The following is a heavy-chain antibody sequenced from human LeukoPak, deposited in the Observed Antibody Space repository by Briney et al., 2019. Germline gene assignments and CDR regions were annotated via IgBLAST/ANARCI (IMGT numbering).Heavy chain of an antibody. V-gene: IGHV1-69*05. CDR3: ARVWSGLGELSLSDY. CDR2: IIPIFGTA. Sequence: SVKVSCKASGGTFSSYAISWVRQAPGQGLEWMGRIIPIFGTANYAQKFQGRVTITTDESTSTAYMELSSLRSEDTAVYYCARVWSGLGELSLSDYWGQGTLVTVSS. CDR1: GGTFSSYA. J-gene: IGHJ4*02. D-gene: IGHD3-16*02.